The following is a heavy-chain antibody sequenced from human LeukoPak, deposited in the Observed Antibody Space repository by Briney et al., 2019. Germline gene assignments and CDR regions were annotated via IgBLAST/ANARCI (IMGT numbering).Heavy chain of an antibody. CDR2: ISGHSGST. V-gene: IGHV3-23*01. J-gene: IGHJ4*02. Sequence: GGSLRLSCAASGFTFSNYAMNWVRQAPGKGLEWVSSISGHSGSTNYADSVKGRFAISRDNSNNTMYLQMNGLRPEDTAVYYCAKREAVTVTAEWDYLDYWGQGILVTVSS. CDR3: AKREAVTVTAEWDYLDY. D-gene: IGHD6-19*01. CDR1: GFTFSNYA.